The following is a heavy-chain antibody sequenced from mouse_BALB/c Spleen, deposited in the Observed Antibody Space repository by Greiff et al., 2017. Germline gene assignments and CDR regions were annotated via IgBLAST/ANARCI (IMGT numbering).Heavy chain of an antibody. CDR2: IYPASGST. CDR1: GYTFTSYW. D-gene: IGHD3-1*01. V-gene: IGHV1S22*01. Sequence: LQQPGAELVRPGASVKLSCKASGYTFTSYWMHWVKQRPGQGLEWIGKIYPASGSTNYDEKFKSKATLTVDKSSSTAYMQLSSLTSEDSAVYYCTRAVLARALEGFAYWGQGTLVTVSA. CDR3: TRAVLARALEGFAY. J-gene: IGHJ3*01.